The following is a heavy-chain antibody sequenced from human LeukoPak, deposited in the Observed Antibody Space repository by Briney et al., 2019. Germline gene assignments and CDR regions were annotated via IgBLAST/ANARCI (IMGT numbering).Heavy chain of an antibody. V-gene: IGHV3-7*04. J-gene: IGHJ4*02. CDR3: ARGEFYGDYGVDY. D-gene: IGHD4-17*01. CDR2: IKQDGSEK. CDR1: GFTFSSYW. Sequence: GGSLRLSCAASGFTFSSYWMSWVRQAPGKGLEWLANIKQDGSEKYYVDSVKGRFTISRDNAKNSLYLQMNSLRAEDTAVYYCARGEFYGDYGVDYWGQGTLVTVSS.